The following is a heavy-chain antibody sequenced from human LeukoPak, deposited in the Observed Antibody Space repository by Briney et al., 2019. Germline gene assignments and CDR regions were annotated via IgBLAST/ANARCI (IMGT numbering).Heavy chain of an antibody. D-gene: IGHD1-26*01. CDR2: TSYDGSNK. J-gene: IGHJ4*02. Sequence: GGSPRLSCAASGFTFSSYGMDSVRQTPGKGLEWVALTSYDGSNKYYTDSVKGRFTISRENSKTTLNLQMNCLRAEDTAVYYCAKDLFSGGSYYYFDYWGQGTLVTVSS. V-gene: IGHV3-30*18. CDR1: GFTFSSYG. CDR3: AKDLFSGGSYYYFDY.